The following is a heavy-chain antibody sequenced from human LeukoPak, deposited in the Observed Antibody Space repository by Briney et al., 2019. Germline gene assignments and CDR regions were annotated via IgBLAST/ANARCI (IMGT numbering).Heavy chain of an antibody. CDR1: GFTFSSYA. D-gene: IGHD2-8*01. Sequence: PGGSLRLSCAASGFTFSSYAMSWVRHAPGKGLEWVSAISGSGGYTYHADSVKGRFTISRDNSKNTLYLQMNSLRAEDAAIYYCAKGRQTNSPYDYWGQGTLVTVSS. CDR2: ISGSGGYT. CDR3: AKGRQTNSPYDY. J-gene: IGHJ4*02. V-gene: IGHV3-23*01.